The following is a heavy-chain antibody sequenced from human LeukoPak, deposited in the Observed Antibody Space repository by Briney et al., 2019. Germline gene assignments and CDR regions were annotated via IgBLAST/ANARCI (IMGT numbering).Heavy chain of an antibody. CDR2: IYYSGST. CDR1: GGSISSYY. D-gene: IGHD6-19*01. V-gene: IGHV4-59*08. J-gene: IGHJ5*02. CDR3: ARRSVAGPLWWFDP. Sequence: SETLSLTCTVSGGSISSYYWSWIRQPPEKGLEWIGYIYYSGSTNYNPSLKSRVTISVDTSKNQFSLKLSSVTAADTAVYYCARRSVAGPLWWFDPWGQGTLVTVSS.